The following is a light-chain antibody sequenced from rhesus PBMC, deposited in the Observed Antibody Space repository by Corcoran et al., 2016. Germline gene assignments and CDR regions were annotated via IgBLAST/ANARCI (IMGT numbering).Light chain of an antibody. J-gene: IGKJ2*01. CDR2: KVS. V-gene: IGKV2-65*01. Sequence: DVVMTQSPLALPITPGQPASISCRSSQSLVHSNGNTYLSWFHQKPGQPPRLLIYKVSNRYSGVPDRFSGSGAGTDFILKFSRVEADDVGIYYCMQYTYIPYTFGQGTKVEIK. CDR1: QSLVHSNGNTY. CDR3: MQYTYIPYT.